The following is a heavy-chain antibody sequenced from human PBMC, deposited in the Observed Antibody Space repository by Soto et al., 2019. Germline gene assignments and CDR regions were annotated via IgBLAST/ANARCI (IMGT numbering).Heavy chain of an antibody. J-gene: IGHJ5*02. CDR3: ARGGYSNWFDP. D-gene: IGHD5-12*01. Sequence: QVQLQESGPGLVKPSGTLSLTCAVSSGSISSSNWWSWVRQHPGKGLEWIGEIYHSGSTNYNPSLKSRVTLSVDKSKNQFSLKLSSVTAEDTAVYYCARGGYSNWFDPWGQGTLVTVSS. V-gene: IGHV4-4*02. CDR1: SGSISSSNW. CDR2: IYHSGST.